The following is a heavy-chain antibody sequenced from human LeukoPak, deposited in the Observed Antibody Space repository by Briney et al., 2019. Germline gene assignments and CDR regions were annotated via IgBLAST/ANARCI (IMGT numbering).Heavy chain of an antibody. Sequence: GGSLRLSCAASGFTFSSYSMNWVRQAPGKGLEWVSSISSSSSYIYYADSVKGRFTISRDNAKNSLYLQMNSLRAEDTAVYYCAREPEEYYDFWSGYSTYYYYYMDVWGKGTTVTVSS. CDR3: AREPEEYYDFWSGYSTYYYYYMDV. CDR1: GFTFSSYS. CDR2: ISSSSSYI. V-gene: IGHV3-21*01. D-gene: IGHD3-3*01. J-gene: IGHJ6*03.